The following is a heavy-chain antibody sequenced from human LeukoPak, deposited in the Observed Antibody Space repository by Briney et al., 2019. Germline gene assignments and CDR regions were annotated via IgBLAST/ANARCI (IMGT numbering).Heavy chain of an antibody. J-gene: IGHJ6*02. D-gene: IGHD3-10*01. CDR3: ARGGVRDFFYYAMDV. CDR1: GFTVSSNY. Sequence: GGSLRLSCAASGFTVSSNYMSWVRQAPGKGLEWVSVIYSGGETFYADSVKGRFTISKDNSKNTLYLQMNSLRAEDTAVYYCARGGVRDFFYYAMDVWGQGTTVTVSS. V-gene: IGHV3-53*01. CDR2: IYSGGET.